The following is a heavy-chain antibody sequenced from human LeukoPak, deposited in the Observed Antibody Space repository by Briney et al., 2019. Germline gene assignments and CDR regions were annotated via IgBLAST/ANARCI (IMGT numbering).Heavy chain of an antibody. CDR3: ARVEDYYDSGGYSAWDY. J-gene: IGHJ4*02. D-gene: IGHD3-22*01. V-gene: IGHV3-53*01. CDR1: GCSVTNNY. Sequence: GGALRLSCPVSGCSVTNNYMSWVRQAPGKGVEWVSVVYVGGATYYADSVKGRFTISRDNAKSSLYLQMNSLRAEDTAVYYCARVEDYYDSGGYSAWDYWGQGTLVTVSS. CDR2: VYVGGAT.